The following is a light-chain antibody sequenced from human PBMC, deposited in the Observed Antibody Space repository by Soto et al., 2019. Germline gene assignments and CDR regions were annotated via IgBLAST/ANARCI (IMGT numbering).Light chain of an antibody. J-gene: IGKJ1*01. CDR3: LQDYNYPRT. CDR2: AAS. CDR1: QAIRND. Sequence: AIQMTQSPSSLSASVGDRVTITCRASQAIRNDLSWYQQKPGKAPNLLIYAASSLQSGVPSRFSGSGSGTDFTLTISSLQPEDFATYYCLQDYNYPRTFGQGTKLEVK. V-gene: IGKV1-6*01.